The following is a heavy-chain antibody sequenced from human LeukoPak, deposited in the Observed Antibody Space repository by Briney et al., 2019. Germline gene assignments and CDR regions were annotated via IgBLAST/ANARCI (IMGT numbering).Heavy chain of an antibody. CDR1: GFTVTNNY. J-gene: IGHJ4*02. V-gene: IGHV3-53*01. Sequence: GGSLRLSCAASGFTVTNNYMSWVRKAPGKGLGGVSVIYAGGITSYADSVKGRFTISRDNFMNILYLQMNSLRAEDTAVYYCARAGFRGYGGLLDNWGQGTLVTVSS. D-gene: IGHD5-12*01. CDR3: ARAGFRGYGGLLDN. CDR2: IYAGGIT.